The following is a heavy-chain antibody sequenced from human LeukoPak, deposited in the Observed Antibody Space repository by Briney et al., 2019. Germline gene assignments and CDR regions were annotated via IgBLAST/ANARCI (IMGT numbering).Heavy chain of an antibody. CDR1: GFTFSSYS. CDR3: ARGSVFTPPPFDY. D-gene: IGHD2-15*01. CDR2: ISSAGSHK. J-gene: IGHJ4*02. Sequence: GGSLRLSCAASGFTFSSYSMNWVRQAPGKGLDWVAVISSAGSHKYYADSVKGRFTISRDSSTLFLQMNSLRTEDTAVYYCARGSVFTPPPFDYWGQGTLVTVSS. V-gene: IGHV3-30*03.